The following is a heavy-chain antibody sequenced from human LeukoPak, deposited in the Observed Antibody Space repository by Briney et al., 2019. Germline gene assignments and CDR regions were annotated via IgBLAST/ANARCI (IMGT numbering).Heavy chain of an antibody. J-gene: IGHJ5*02. D-gene: IGHD2-2*01. Sequence: GESLKISCKGSGYSFANYWIGWVRQMPGKGLEWMGLIYPGDSDTRYSPSFQGQVTISADKSISTAYLQWSSLKASDTAMYYCATRKTYCSSTSCYGNWFDPWGQGTLVTVSS. CDR1: GYSFANYW. CDR3: ATRKTYCSSTSCYGNWFDP. V-gene: IGHV5-51*01. CDR2: IYPGDSDT.